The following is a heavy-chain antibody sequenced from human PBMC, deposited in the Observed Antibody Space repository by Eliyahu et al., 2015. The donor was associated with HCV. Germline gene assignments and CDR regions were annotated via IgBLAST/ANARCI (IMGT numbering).Heavy chain of an antibody. CDR1: GXSXSXHY. D-gene: IGHD4-11*01. CDR2: IYYNGNT. Sequence: QVQLQESGPGLVKPSETLSLTXSVSGXSXSXHYWRWIRQPPGKGLEWIGDIYYNGNTDYNPSLKNRVTISVDRSKNQFSLKVSSVTAADTAIYYCVRSAHDYNDSWFDPWGQGTLVTVSS. V-gene: IGHV4-59*11. CDR3: VRSAHDYNDSWFDP. J-gene: IGHJ5*01.